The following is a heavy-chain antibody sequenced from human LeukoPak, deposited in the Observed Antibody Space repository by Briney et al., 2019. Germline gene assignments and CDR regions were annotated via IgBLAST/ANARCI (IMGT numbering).Heavy chain of an antibody. CDR1: GFTFSSYA. J-gene: IGHJ4*02. V-gene: IGHV3-30-3*02. Sequence: PGGSLRLSCAASGFTFSSYAMHWVRQAPGKGLEWVAVISYDGSNKYYADSVKGRFTISRDNSKNTLYLQMNSLRAEDTAVYYCAKMGVAAAGIWGQGTLVTVSS. CDR2: ISYDGSNK. D-gene: IGHD6-13*01. CDR3: AKMGVAAAGI.